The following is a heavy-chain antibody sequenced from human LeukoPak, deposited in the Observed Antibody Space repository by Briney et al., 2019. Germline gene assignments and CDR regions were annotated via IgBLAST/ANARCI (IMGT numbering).Heavy chain of an antibody. CDR2: IIPILGIA. Sequence: SVKVSCKASGGTFSSYTISWVRQAPGQGLEWMGRIIPILGIANYAQKFQGRVTITADKSTSTAYMELSSLRSEDTAVYYCAAFYCSGKAAFDYWGQGTLVTVSS. CDR3: AAFYCSGKAAFDY. J-gene: IGHJ4*02. D-gene: IGHD3-10*01. V-gene: IGHV1-69*02. CDR1: GGTFSSYT.